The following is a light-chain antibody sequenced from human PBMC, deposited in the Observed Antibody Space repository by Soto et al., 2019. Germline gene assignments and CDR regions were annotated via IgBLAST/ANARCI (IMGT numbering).Light chain of an antibody. J-gene: IGKJ5*01. CDR1: QSVSNRY. CDR3: QQYGSSPPIT. CDR2: GAS. V-gene: IGKV3-20*01. Sequence: EIVLTQSAGTLSLSPGERATLSCRASQSVSNRYLAWYQQKSGHAPWLLISGASSRATGIPDRFSGSGSGTDFTLTISRLEPEDFAVYYCQQYGSSPPITFGQRTRLEIK.